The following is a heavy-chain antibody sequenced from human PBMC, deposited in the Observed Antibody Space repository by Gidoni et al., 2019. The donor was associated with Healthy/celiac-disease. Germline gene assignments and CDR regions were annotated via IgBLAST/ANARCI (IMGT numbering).Heavy chain of an antibody. J-gene: IGHJ3*02. Sequence: QVQLVESGGGVVQPGRSLRLSCAAAGFTFSSYAMHWVRQAPGKGLECVAVISYDGSNKYYADSVKGRFTISRDNSKNTLYLQMNSLRAEDTAVYYCASLDIVVVPAAPDDAFDIWGQGTMVTVSS. D-gene: IGHD2-2*01. CDR3: ASLDIVVVPAAPDDAFDI. CDR2: ISYDGSNK. V-gene: IGHV3-30-3*01. CDR1: GFTFSSYA.